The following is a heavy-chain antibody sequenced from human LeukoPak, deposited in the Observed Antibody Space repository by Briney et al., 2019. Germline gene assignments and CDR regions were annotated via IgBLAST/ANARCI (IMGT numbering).Heavy chain of an antibody. CDR2: ISGSGGST. CDR1: GFTFSSYA. V-gene: IGHV3-23*01. D-gene: IGHD1-26*01. Sequence: GGSLRLSCAASGFTFSSYAMSWVRQAPGKGLEWVSAISGSGGSTYYADSVKGRFTISRDNSKNALYLQMNNLRAEDTAVYYCAIVGATLSDYWGQGTLVTVSS. CDR3: AIVGATLSDY. J-gene: IGHJ4*02.